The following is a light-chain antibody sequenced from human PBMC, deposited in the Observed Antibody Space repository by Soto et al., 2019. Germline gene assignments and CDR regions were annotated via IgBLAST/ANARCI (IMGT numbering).Light chain of an antibody. J-gene: IGLJ2*01. CDR3: AAWDDSLNAVV. Sequence: QSVLTQPPSASGTPGQRVTISCSGSSSNIGSNTVNSYQQLPGTAPKLLIYSNNQRPSGVPDRFSGSKSGTSASLAISGLQSEDEADYYCAAWDDSLNAVVFGGGTKVTVL. V-gene: IGLV1-44*01. CDR2: SNN. CDR1: SSNIGSNT.